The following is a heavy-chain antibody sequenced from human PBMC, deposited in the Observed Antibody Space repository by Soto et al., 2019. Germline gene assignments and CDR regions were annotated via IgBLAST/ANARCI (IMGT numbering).Heavy chain of an antibody. CDR1: GGSISSGGYY. D-gene: IGHD2-21*02. J-gene: IGHJ4*02. CDR3: ARVVCSSPSDCSPDY. Sequence: LTCTVSGGSISSGGYYWSWIRQHPGKGLEWIGYIYYSGSTYYNPSLKSRVTISVDTSKNQFSLKLSSVTAADTAVYYCARVVCSSPSDCSPDYWGQGTLVTVSS. V-gene: IGHV4-31*03. CDR2: IYYSGST.